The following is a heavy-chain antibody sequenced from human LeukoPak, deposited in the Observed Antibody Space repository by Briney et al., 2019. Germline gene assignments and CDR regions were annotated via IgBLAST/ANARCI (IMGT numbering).Heavy chain of an antibody. V-gene: IGHV1-8*03. CDR1: GYTFTSYD. D-gene: IGHD6-19*01. Sequence: GASVKVSCKASGYTFTSYDINWVRQATGQGLEWMGWMNPNSGNTGYAQKFQGRVTITGNTSISTAYMELSSLRSEDTAVYYCARGERWLPPSYWGQGTLVTVSS. CDR2: MNPNSGNT. CDR3: ARGERWLPPSY. J-gene: IGHJ4*02.